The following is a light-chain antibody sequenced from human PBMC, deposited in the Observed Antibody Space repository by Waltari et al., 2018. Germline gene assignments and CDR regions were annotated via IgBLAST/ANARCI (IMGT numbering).Light chain of an antibody. CDR3: QQTDSFTRT. J-gene: IGKJ4*02. Sequence: EIHTTQSPSSLSASVRDRVTFTCRASQTTSRYLNWSQQKPGKAPNLLIYAASSLQGGVPSRFSGSGSGRDFTLIITSLQPEDFATYYCQQTDSFTRTFGRGTKVEIK. V-gene: IGKV1-39*01. CDR1: QTTSRY. CDR2: AAS.